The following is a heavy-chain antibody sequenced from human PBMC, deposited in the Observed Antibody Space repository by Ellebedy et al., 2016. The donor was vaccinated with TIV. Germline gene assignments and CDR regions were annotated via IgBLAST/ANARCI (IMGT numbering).Heavy chain of an antibody. V-gene: IGHV3-9*01. D-gene: IGHD3-3*02. CDR2: ISWNSGSI. CDR1: GFTFDDYA. Sequence: GGSLRLSCAASGFTFDDYAMHWVRQAPGKGLEWVSGISWNSGSIGYADSVKGRFTISRDNAKNSLYLQMNSLRAEDTALYYCAKGIRILGNLWNSVQVAWGQGTLVTVSS. J-gene: IGHJ4*02. CDR3: AKGIRILGNLWNSVQVA.